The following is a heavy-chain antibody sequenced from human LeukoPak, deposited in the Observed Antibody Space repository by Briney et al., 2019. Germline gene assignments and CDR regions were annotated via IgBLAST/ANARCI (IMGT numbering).Heavy chain of an antibody. J-gene: IGHJ4*02. CDR2: IYSGGST. V-gene: IGHV3-53*01. Sequence: GGALRLSCAASGFTFSSYGMHWARQAPRKGLEWVAIIYSGGSTFYEDSVKGRFTISRDKSKNPLYLQMNSLRAEDTAVYYCARDPGYNYGYDYWGQGTLVTVSS. CDR3: ARDPGYNYGYDY. CDR1: GFTFSSYG. D-gene: IGHD5-18*01.